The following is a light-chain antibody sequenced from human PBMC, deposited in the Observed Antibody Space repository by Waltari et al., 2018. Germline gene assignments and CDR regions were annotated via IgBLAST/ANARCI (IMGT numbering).Light chain of an antibody. Sequence: QSALTQPATVSGSPGKSITISCTGNISDIGDCNYVSWYQQYPGKAPTLIIFDVNKRSSGVSNRFSGSKSGNTASLTISGLQAEDEADYYCNSYTFSNTWVFGGGTKLTVL. CDR3: NSYTFSNTWV. J-gene: IGLJ3*02. CDR1: ISDIGDCNY. CDR2: DVN. V-gene: IGLV2-14*01.